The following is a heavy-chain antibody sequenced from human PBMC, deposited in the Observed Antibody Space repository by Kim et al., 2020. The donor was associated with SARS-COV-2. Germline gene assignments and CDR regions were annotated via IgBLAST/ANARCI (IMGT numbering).Heavy chain of an antibody. J-gene: IGHJ4*02. CDR1: GFTFGDYG. D-gene: IGHD3-10*01. Sequence: GGSLRLSCAASGFTFGDYGMSWVRQAPGKGLEWVSGINWNGGSTGYADSVKGRFTISRDNAKNSLYLQMNSLRAEDTALYYCARDGVDGSGRLDYWGPGTLVTVSS. V-gene: IGHV3-20*04. CDR3: ARDGVDGSGRLDY. CDR2: INWNGGST.